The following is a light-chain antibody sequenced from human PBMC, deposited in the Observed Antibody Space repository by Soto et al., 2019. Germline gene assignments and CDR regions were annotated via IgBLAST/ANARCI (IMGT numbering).Light chain of an antibody. V-gene: IGLV2-14*03. CDR2: NVY. CDR1: SSDVGSYNF. Sequence: QSALTQPASVSGSPGQSITISCTGTSSDVGSYNFVSWHQQHPGKAPKLMIYNVYDRPSGISYRFSGSKSGNTASLTISGLQGEDVADYYCSAYTVSRTYVFGTGTKLTVL. J-gene: IGLJ1*01. CDR3: SAYTVSRTYV.